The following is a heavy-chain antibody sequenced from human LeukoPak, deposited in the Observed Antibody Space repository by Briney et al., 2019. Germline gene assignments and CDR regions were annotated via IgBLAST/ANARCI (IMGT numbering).Heavy chain of an antibody. V-gene: IGHV4-61*02. CDR1: GGSISSGSYY. Sequence: SQTLSLTCTVSGGSISSGSYYWSWIRQPAGKGLEWIGRIYTSGSTNYNPSLKSRVTISVDTSKNQFSLKLSSVTAADTAVYYCAASIAVAGPTFDYWGQGTLVTVSS. D-gene: IGHD6-19*01. J-gene: IGHJ4*02. CDR2: IYTSGST. CDR3: AASIAVAGPTFDY.